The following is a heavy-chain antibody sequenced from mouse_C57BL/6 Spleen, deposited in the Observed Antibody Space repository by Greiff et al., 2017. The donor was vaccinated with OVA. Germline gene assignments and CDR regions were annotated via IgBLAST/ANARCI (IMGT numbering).Heavy chain of an antibody. J-gene: IGHJ2*01. Sequence: EVKVEESGGGLVKPGGSLKLSCAASGFTFSSYTMSWVRQTPEKRLEWVATISGGGGNTYYPDSVKGRFTISRDNAKNTLYLQMSSLRSEDTALYYCTRRELYYFDYWGQGTTLTVSS. CDR2: ISGGGGNT. CDR3: TRRELYYFDY. V-gene: IGHV5-9*01. CDR1: GFTFSSYT. D-gene: IGHD3-3*01.